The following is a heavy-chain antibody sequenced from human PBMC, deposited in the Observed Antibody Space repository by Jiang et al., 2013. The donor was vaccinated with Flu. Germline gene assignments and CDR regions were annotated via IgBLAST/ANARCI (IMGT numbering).Heavy chain of an antibody. CDR2: IIPILDIA. V-gene: IGHV1-69*10. J-gene: IGHJ3*02. D-gene: IGHD4/OR15-4a*01. Sequence: QLVESGAEVKKPGSSVKVSCMASGGTFSSFAISWVRQAPGQGLKWMGDIIPILDIANYAQKFQDRVTITADKSTNTAYMELSSLSSEDTAVYYCARDIRLTVGVRDAFDIWGQGTMVTVSS. CDR3: ARDIRLTVGVRDAFDI. CDR1: GGTFSSFA.